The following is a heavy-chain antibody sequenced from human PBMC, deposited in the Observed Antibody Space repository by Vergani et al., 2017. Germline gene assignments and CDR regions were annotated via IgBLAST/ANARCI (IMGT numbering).Heavy chain of an antibody. CDR1: GYTFTSYA. CDR3: ARDSQTNXDILTGYYPGPFDY. CDR2: INTNTGNP. J-gene: IGHJ4*02. D-gene: IGHD3-9*01. Sequence: QVQLVQSGSELKKPGASVKVSCKASGYTFTSYAMNWVRQAPGQGLEWMGWINTNTGNPTYAQGFTGRFVFSLDTSVSTAYLQISSLKAEDTAVYYCARDSQTNXDILTGYYPGPFDYWGQGTLVTVSS. V-gene: IGHV7-4-1*02.